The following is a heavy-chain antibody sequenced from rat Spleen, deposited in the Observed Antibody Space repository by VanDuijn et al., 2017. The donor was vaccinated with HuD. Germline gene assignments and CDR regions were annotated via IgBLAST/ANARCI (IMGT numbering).Heavy chain of an antibody. CDR2: ISTGGDDT. CDR1: GFTFSDFD. D-gene: IGHD4-3*01. J-gene: IGHJ3*01. V-gene: IGHV5S23*01. CDR3: ARLGGLRNWFAY. Sequence: EVRLVESGGGLVQPGRSLKLSCAASGFTFSDFDMAWVRQAPTKGLEWVASISTGGDDTSYRDSVKGRFTISRDDEESTLYLQMDSLRSEDTATYFCARLGGLRNWFAYWGQGTLVTVSS.